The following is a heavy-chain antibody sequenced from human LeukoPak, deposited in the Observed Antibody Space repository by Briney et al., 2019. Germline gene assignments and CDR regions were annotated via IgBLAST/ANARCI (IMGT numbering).Heavy chain of an antibody. J-gene: IGHJ3*02. CDR3: ARCPSVVVSGGNDAFDI. CDR2: INPSGGRT. D-gene: IGHD3-22*01. CDR1: GYTFTSYY. Sequence: ASVKVSCKASGYTFTSYYMHWVRQAPGQGLEWMGIINPSGGRTSYAQKFQGRVTMTRDMSTSTVYMELSSLRSEDTAVYYCARCPSVVVSGGNDAFDIWGQGTMVTVSS. V-gene: IGHV1-46*01.